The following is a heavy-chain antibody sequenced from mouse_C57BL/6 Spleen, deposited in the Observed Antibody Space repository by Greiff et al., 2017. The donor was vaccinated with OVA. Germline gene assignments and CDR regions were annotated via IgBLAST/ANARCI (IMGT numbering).Heavy chain of an antibody. V-gene: IGHV5-6*01. CDR1: GFTFSSYG. Sequence: DVQLVESGGDLVKPGGSLKLSCAASGFTFSSYGMSWVRQTPDKRLEWVATISSGGSYTYYPDSVKGRFTISRDNAKNTLYLQMSSLKSEDTAMYYCASPYSNLTPWFAYWGQGTLVTVSA. CDR2: ISSGGSYT. CDR3: ASPYSNLTPWFAY. J-gene: IGHJ3*01. D-gene: IGHD2-5*01.